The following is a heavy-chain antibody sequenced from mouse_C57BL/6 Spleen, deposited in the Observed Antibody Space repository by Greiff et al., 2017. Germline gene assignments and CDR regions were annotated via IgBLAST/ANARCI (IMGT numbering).Heavy chain of an antibody. CDR2: ISDGGSYT. CDR3: ASDRRTGAWLAY. CDR1: GFTFSSYA. D-gene: IGHD4-1*01. J-gene: IGHJ3*01. Sequence: EVKLVESGGGLVKPGGSLKLSCAASGFTFSSYAMSWVRQTPEKRLEWVATISDGGSYTYYPANVKGRFTISRDNAKNNLYLQMSHLKSEDTAMYYCASDRRTGAWLAYWGQGTLVTVSA. V-gene: IGHV5-4*03.